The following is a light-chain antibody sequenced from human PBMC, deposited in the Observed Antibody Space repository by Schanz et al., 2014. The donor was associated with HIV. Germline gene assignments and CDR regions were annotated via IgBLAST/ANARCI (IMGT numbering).Light chain of an antibody. J-gene: IGKJ3*01. CDR2: AAS. CDR3: QQSYSIPFT. Sequence: DIQMTPSPSSVSASVGDRVSITCRARHIISSYLAWYQQKPGKAPNLLIFAASTLKRGVPSRFSGTGSGTDFTLTISSLQPEDFATYSCQQSYSIPFTFGPGTKLDIK. V-gene: IGKV1-12*01. CDR1: HIISSY.